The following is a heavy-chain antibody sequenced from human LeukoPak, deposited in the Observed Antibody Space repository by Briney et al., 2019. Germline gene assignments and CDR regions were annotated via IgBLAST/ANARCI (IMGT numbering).Heavy chain of an antibody. V-gene: IGHV3-20*01. CDR2: LNWNGAST. J-gene: IGHJ3*02. Sequence: GGSLRLSCAASGFTFDDYGLSWVRQVPGKGLEWVSGLNWNGASTGYADSVKGRFTISRDNAKNSLYLQMNSLRAEDTALYHCPRVYDYVWGSYRYTGAFDIWGQGTMVTVSS. CDR1: GFTFDDYG. D-gene: IGHD3-16*02. CDR3: PRVYDYVWGSYRYTGAFDI.